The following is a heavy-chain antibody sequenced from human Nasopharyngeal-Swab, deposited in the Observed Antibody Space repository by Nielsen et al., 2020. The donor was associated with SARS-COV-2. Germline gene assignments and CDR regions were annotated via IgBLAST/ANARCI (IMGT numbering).Heavy chain of an antibody. CDR3: ARETLYCSGGSCRSTFDP. CDR1: GCSISSSSYY. V-gene: IGHV4-39*07. J-gene: IGHJ5*02. CDR2: IYYSGST. Sequence: SETMSLTCTVSGCSISSSSYYWGWIRKPPGKGLEWIGSIYYSGSTYYNPSLKSRVTISVDTSKNQFSLTLSSVTAADTAVYYCARETLYCSGGSCRSTFDPWGQGTLVTVSS. D-gene: IGHD2-15*01.